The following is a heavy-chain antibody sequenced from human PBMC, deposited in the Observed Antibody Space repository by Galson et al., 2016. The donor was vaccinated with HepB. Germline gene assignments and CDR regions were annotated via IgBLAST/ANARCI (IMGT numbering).Heavy chain of an antibody. CDR2: IYPGDSDT. CDR3: ARGDFWSGYYYYGMGA. J-gene: IGHJ6*02. V-gene: IGHV5-51*03. Sequence: QSGAEVKKPGESLRIACKASGYKFSSYWIGWVRLMPGKGLEWMAIIYPGDSDTRYSPAFQGQVTISADTSISTAYLQWSSLRASATAIYYCARGDFWSGYYYYGMGAWGQGAPVTVSS. CDR1: GYKFSSYW. D-gene: IGHD3-3*01.